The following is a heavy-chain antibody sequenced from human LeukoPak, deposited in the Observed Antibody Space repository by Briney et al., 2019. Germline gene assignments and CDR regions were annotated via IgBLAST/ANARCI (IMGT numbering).Heavy chain of an antibody. CDR1: GFTFSSYG. D-gene: IGHD4-23*01. CDR2: IRYDGGNK. Sequence: PGGSLRLSCAASGFTFSSYGMHWVRQAPGKGLEWVAFIRYDGGNKYYADSVKGRFTISRDNSKNTLYLQMNSLRAEDTAVYYCAKEEVTTVVTPGSFQHWGQGTLVTVSS. J-gene: IGHJ1*01. CDR3: AKEEVTTVVTPGSFQH. V-gene: IGHV3-30*02.